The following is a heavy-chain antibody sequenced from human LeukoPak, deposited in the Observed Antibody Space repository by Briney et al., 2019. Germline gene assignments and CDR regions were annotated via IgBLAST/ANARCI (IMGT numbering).Heavy chain of an antibody. CDR1: GGTFSSYA. D-gene: IGHD6-13*01. CDR3: ARTIAPAGGNDY. CDR2: IIPIFGTA. J-gene: IGHJ4*02. Sequence: ASVKVSCKASGGTFSSYAISWVRQAPGQGLEWMGGIIPIFGTANYAQKFQGRVTITADESTSTAYMELSSLRSEDTAAYYCARTIAPAGGNDYWGQGTLVTVSS. V-gene: IGHV1-69*13.